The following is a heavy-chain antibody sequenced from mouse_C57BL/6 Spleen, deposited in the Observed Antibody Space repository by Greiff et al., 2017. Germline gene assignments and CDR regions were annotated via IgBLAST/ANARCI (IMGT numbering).Heavy chain of an antibody. J-gene: IGHJ3*01. CDR1: GYTFTSYW. D-gene: IGHD1-1*01. CDR2: IYPGSGST. CDR3: ARHYGSSSGFAY. Sequence: QVQLKQPGAELVRPGSSVKLSCKASGYTFTSYWITWVKQRPGQGLEWIGDIYPGSGSTNYNEKFKSKATLTVDTSSSTAYMQLSSLTSEDSAVYYCARHYGSSSGFAYWGQGTLVTVSA. V-gene: IGHV1-55*01.